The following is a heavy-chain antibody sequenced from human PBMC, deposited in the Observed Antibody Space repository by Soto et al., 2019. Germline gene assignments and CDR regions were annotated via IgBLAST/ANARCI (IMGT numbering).Heavy chain of an antibody. CDR3: ARGPTRPNGDSPSFEREPSYYYGMDV. V-gene: IGHV3-23*01. Sequence: GGSLRLSCAASGFTFSSYAMSWVRQAPGKGLEWVSAISGSGGSTYYADSVKGRFTISRDNSKNTLYLQMNSLRAEDTAVYYCARGPTRPNGDSPSFEREPSYYYGMDVWGQGTTVTVSS. CDR2: ISGSGGST. J-gene: IGHJ6*02. D-gene: IGHD4-17*01. CDR1: GFTFSSYA.